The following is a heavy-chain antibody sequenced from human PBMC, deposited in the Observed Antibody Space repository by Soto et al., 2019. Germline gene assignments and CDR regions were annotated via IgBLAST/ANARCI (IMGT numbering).Heavy chain of an antibody. Sequence: QLQLQESGPGLVKPSETLSLTCTVSGGSISSSSYYWGWIRQPPGKGLEWIGSIYYSGSTYYNPSLKSRVTISVDTSKNQFSLKLSSVTAADTAVYYCAAESAKTTPTDHWGQGTLVTVSS. CDR2: IYYSGST. D-gene: IGHD4-17*01. CDR1: GGSISSSSYY. J-gene: IGHJ4*02. V-gene: IGHV4-39*01. CDR3: AAESAKTTPTDH.